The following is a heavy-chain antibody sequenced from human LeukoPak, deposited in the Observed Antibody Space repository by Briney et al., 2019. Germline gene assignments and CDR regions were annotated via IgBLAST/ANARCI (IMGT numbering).Heavy chain of an antibody. D-gene: IGHD3-10*01. CDR1: GYTFSDSY. CDR3: AKHHQRGSGWFDP. Sequence: ASVKVSCETSGYTFSDSYIHWVRQAPGQGLEWLGHINPNTGDTNYAQKFQGRVAMTRDTSTSTAYMDLRNLISDDTATYYYAKHHQRGSGWFDPWGQGTLVTVSS. J-gene: IGHJ5*02. V-gene: IGHV1-2*06. CDR2: INPNTGDT.